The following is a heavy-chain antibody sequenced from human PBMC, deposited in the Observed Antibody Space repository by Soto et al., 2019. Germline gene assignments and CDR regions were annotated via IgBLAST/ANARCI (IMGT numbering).Heavy chain of an antibody. CDR3: ASKMYCDILTGYGPFDY. V-gene: IGHV4-4*02. Sequence: QVQLQESGPGLVKPSGTLSLTCAVSSGSISSSNWWSWVRQPPGKGLEWIGEIYHSGSTNYNPSLKSRVTISVDKSKNQFSLKLSSVTAADTAVYYCASKMYCDILTGYGPFDYWGQGTLVTVSS. D-gene: IGHD3-9*01. CDR1: SGSISSSNW. CDR2: IYHSGST. J-gene: IGHJ4*02.